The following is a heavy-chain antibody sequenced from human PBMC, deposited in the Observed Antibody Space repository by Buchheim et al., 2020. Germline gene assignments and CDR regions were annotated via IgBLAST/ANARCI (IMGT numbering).Heavy chain of an antibody. CDR1: GLTFSSYA. V-gene: IGHV3-49*04. D-gene: IGHD6-13*01. CDR2: IRSKAYGGTT. CDR3: TLAAAYYYYYGMDV. Sequence: EVQLLESGGGLVQPGGSLRLSCAASGLTFSSYAMSWVRQAPGKGLEWVGFIRSKAYGGTTEYAASVKGRFTISRDDSKSIAYLQMNSLKTEDTAVYYCTLAAAYYYYYGMDVWGRGTT. J-gene: IGHJ6*02.